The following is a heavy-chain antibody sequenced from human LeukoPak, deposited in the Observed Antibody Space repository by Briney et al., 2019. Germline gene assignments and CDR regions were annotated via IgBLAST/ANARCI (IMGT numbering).Heavy chain of an antibody. J-gene: IGHJ5*02. CDR2: IWYDGSNK. CDR1: GFTFSSYG. CDR3: AREAFRGVYSHSPNQP. V-gene: IGHV3-33*01. Sequence: PGGSLRLSCAASGFTFSSYGMHWVRQAPGKGLEWVAVIWYDGSNKYYADSVKGRFTISRDNSKNTLYLQMNSLRAEDTAVYYCAREAFRGVYSHSPNQPWGQGTLVTVSS. D-gene: IGHD3-16*01.